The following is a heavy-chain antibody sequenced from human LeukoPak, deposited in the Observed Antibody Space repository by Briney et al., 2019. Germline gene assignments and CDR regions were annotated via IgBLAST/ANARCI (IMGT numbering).Heavy chain of an antibody. CDR2: ISAYNGNT. Sequence: ALVKVSCKASGCTFTSYGISWVRQAPGQGLEWMGWISAYNGNTNYAQKLQGRVTMTTDTSTSTAYMELRSLRSDDTAVYYCARVRTGYCSSTSCPRNFDYWGQGTLVTVSS. D-gene: IGHD2-2*01. V-gene: IGHV1-18*04. CDR1: GCTFTSYG. J-gene: IGHJ4*02. CDR3: ARVRTGYCSSTSCPRNFDY.